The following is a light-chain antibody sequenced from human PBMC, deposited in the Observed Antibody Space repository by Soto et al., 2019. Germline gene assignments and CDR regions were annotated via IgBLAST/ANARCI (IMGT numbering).Light chain of an antibody. CDR3: QQYYSYPPMT. Sequence: AIRMTQSPSSFSASTGDRVTITCRASQGISSYLAWYQQKPGKAPKLLIYAASTLQSGVPSRFSGSGSGTDFTLTISCLHSEDFATYYCQQYYSYPPMTFGQGTKVEIK. CDR2: AAS. J-gene: IGKJ1*01. CDR1: QGISSY. V-gene: IGKV1-8*01.